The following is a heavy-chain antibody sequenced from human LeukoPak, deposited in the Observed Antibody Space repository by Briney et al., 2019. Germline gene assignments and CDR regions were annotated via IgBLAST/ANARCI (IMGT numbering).Heavy chain of an antibody. CDR1: GFTFSSYW. Sequence: GGSLRLSCAASGFTFSSYWMSWVRQAPGKGLEWVANIKQDGSEKYYVGSVKGRFTISRDNAKNSLYLQMNRLRAEDTAVYYCANIAAAGRGIDCWGQGTLVTVSS. D-gene: IGHD6-13*01. J-gene: IGHJ4*02. V-gene: IGHV3-7*02. CDR3: ANIAAAGRGIDC. CDR2: IKQDGSEK.